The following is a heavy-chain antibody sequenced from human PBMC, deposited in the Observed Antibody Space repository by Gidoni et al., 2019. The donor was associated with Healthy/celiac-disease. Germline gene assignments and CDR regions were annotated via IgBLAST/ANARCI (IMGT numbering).Heavy chain of an antibody. V-gene: IGHV4-39*01. D-gene: IGHD3-22*01. J-gene: IGHJ4*02. CDR3: ASASKYYYDSSGYSPFDY. CDR1: GGSISSSSYY. CDR2: IYYSGST. Sequence: QLQLQESGPGLVKPSETLSLTCTVSGGSISSSSYYWGWIRQPPGKGLEWIGSIYYSGSTYYNPSLKSRVTISVDTSKNQFSLKLSSVTAADTAVYYCASASKYYYDSSGYSPFDYWGQGTLVTVSS.